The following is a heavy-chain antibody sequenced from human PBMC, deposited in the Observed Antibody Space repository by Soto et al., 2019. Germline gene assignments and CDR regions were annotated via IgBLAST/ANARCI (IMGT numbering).Heavy chain of an antibody. CDR3: ARRRRGDIDYFDY. J-gene: IGHJ4*02. D-gene: IGHD5-18*01. CDR2: IYYSGST. CDR1: GGSISSSSYS. Sequence: PPKTLSLTCTFPGGSISSSSYSWCWFRQPQGKGLEWIGSIYYSGSTYYNPSLKSRVTISVDTSKNQFSLKLSSVTAADTAVYYWARRRRGDIDYFDYWGQGTLVTVAS. V-gene: IGHV4-39*01.